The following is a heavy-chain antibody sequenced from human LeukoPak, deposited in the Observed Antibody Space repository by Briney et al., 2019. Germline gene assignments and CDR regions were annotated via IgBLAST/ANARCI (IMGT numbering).Heavy chain of an antibody. J-gene: IGHJ5*02. CDR1: GGSISSSSYY. Sequence: PSETLSLTCTVSGGSISSSSYYWGWIRQPPGKGLEWIGSIYYSGSTYYNPSLKSRVTISVDTSKNQFSLKLSSVTAADTAVYYCARGITMVPWWFDPWGQGTLVTVSS. D-gene: IGHD3-10*01. CDR2: IYYSGST. V-gene: IGHV4-39*07. CDR3: ARGITMVPWWFDP.